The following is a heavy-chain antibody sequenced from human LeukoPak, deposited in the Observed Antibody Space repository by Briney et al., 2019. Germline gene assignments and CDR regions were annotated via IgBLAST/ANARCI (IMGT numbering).Heavy chain of an antibody. V-gene: IGHV3-30*18. CDR3: AKENTPMASPWYFED. D-gene: IGHD3-10*01. CDR1: GFTFSSFG. J-gene: IGHJ1*01. CDR2: LSFEGSIQ. Sequence: GVALRLSCAASGFTFSSFGMHWVRQAPGKGLEWVAVLSFEGSIQHYDDSVKGRFTISRDNARNTLYLQMSSLRDEDTAVYYCAKENTPMASPWYFEDWGPGTLVTVSS.